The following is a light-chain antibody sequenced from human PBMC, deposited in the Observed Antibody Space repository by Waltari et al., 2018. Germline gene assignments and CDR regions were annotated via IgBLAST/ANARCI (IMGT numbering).Light chain of an antibody. J-gene: IGLJ2*01. CDR1: SSDIGSYNR. CDR2: EVS. V-gene: IGLV2-18*02. CDR3: SSYTSSTTLL. Sequence: QSALTQPPSVSGSPWQSVIISCTGTSSDIGSYNRVSWYQQPPGTAPKLMIYEVSNRPSGVPDRFSGSKSGHTASLTISGLQAGDEADYYCSSYTSSTTLLFGGGTKLTVL.